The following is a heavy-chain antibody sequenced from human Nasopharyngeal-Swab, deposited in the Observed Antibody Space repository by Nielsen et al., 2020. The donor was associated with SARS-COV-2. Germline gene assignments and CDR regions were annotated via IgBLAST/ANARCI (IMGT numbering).Heavy chain of an antibody. CDR3: AKDIWPGAIAAAGTPFDY. Sequence: WIRQPPGKGLEWVSYISSSSSTIYYADSVKGRFTISRDNAKNSLYLQMSSLRAEDTALYYCAKDIWPGAIAAAGTPFDYWGQGTPVTVSS. CDR2: ISSSSSTI. V-gene: IGHV3-11*01. J-gene: IGHJ4*02. D-gene: IGHD6-13*01.